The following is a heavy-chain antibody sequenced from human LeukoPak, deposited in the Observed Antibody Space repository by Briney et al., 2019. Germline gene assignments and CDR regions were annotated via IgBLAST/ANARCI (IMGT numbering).Heavy chain of an antibody. CDR1: GYPFTSYN. CDR2: MNTNSGNT. V-gene: IGHV1-8*01. D-gene: IGHD3-3*01. Sequence: ASVKVSCKASGYPFTSYNINWVRQATGQGLGWMGWMNTNSGNTGYSQNFQGRVTMTRDTSINTAYMELSSLMSEDTAVYYCARGLPKAVFGVVIEDWGQGTLVTVSS. J-gene: IGHJ4*02. CDR3: ARGLPKAVFGVVIED.